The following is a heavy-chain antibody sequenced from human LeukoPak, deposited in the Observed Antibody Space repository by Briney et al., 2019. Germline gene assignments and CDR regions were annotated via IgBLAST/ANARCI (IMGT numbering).Heavy chain of an antibody. CDR1: GASISSYY. D-gene: IGHD3-10*01. J-gene: IGHJ4*02. CDR3: ARGRRAARSFYY. CDR2: IYYSRST. V-gene: IGHV4-59*12. Sequence: PSETLSLTCTVSGASISSYYWSWIRQPPGKGLEWIGYIYYSRSTNYNPSLKSRVTISVDTSKNQFSLKLSSVTAADTAVYYCARGRRAARSFYYWGQGTLVTVSS.